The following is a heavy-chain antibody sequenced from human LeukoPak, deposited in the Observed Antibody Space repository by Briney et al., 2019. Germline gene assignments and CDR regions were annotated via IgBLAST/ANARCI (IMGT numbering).Heavy chain of an antibody. CDR1: GGTFSSYG. Sequence: ASVKVSCKASGGTFSSYGISWVRQAPGQGLEWMGWISAYNGNTNYAQKLQGRVTMTTDTSTSTAYMELRSLRSDDTAVYYCARLVAAAGFFPLDYWGQGTLVTVSS. V-gene: IGHV1-18*01. CDR3: ARLVAAAGFFPLDY. J-gene: IGHJ4*02. CDR2: ISAYNGNT. D-gene: IGHD6-13*01.